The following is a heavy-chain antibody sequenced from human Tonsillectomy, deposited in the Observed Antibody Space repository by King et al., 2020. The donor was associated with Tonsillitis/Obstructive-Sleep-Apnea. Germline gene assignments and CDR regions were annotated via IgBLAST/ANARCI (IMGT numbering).Heavy chain of an antibody. CDR1: GGSISSYY. Sequence: QLQESGPGLVKPSETLSLTCTVSGGSISSYYWSWIRQPPGKGLEWIGYIYYSGSTNYNPSLKSRVTISVDTSKNQFSLKLSSVTAADTAVYYCARDRGYCSSTSCYRDAFDIWGQGTKVTVSS. D-gene: IGHD2-2*01. CDR2: IYYSGST. J-gene: IGHJ3*02. CDR3: ARDRGYCSSTSCYRDAFDI. V-gene: IGHV4-59*01.